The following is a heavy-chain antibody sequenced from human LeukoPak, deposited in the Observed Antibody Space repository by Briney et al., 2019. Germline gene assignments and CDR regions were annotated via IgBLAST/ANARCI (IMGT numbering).Heavy chain of an antibody. V-gene: IGHV3-74*01. Sequence: ASGFTFSSXXMHWVRHAPGXXLVWVSHIDTDGSSTTYADSVKGRFTISRDNAKNTLYLQMNSLRPEDTAVYYCARGWWGVDYWGQGTLVTVSS. CDR2: IDTDGSST. D-gene: IGHD2-8*02. J-gene: IGHJ4*02. CDR1: GFTFSSXX. CDR3: ARGWWGVDY.